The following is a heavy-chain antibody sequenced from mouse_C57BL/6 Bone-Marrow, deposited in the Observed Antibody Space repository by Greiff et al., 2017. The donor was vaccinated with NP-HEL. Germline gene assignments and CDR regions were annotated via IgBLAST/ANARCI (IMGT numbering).Heavy chain of an antibody. CDR3: SAFFDY. CDR1: GFNIKDDY. Sequence: EVKLMESGAELVRPGASVKLSCTASGFNIKDDYMHWVKQRPEQGLEWIGWIDPENGDTEYAAKFQGKATITADTSSNTAYLQLSSLTSEDTAVYCCSAFFDYWGQGTTLTVSA. J-gene: IGHJ2*01. CDR2: IDPENGDT. V-gene: IGHV14-4*01.